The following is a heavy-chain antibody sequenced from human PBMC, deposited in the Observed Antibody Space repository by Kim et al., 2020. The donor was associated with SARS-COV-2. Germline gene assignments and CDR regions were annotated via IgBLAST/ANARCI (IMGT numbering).Heavy chain of an antibody. CDR3: AKDLVPYYYYGMDV. Sequence: GGSLRLSCAASGFTFSSYGMHWVRQAPGKGLEWVAVISYDGSNKYYADSVKGRLTISRDNFKNTLYLQMNSLRAEDTAVYYCAKDLVPYYYYGMDVWGQGTTVTVSS. V-gene: IGHV3-30*18. D-gene: IGHD3-10*01. CDR1: GFTFSSYG. CDR2: ISYDGSNK. J-gene: IGHJ6*02.